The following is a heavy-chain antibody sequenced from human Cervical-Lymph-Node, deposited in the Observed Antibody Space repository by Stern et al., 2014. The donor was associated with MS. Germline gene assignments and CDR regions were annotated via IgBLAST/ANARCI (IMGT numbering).Heavy chain of an antibody. CDR3: AKLHPPITMVRGYFDY. CDR2: ISYDGSNQ. V-gene: IGHV3-30*18. J-gene: IGHJ4*02. Sequence: QVQLVESGGGVVQPGRSLRLSCAASGFTFSNYGMHWVRQAPGKGLEWVAVISYDGSNQDYADSVKVRFTISRDNSKNTLYLQMNSLRAEDTAVYYCAKLHPPITMVRGYFDYWGQGTLVTVSS. CDR1: GFTFSNYG. D-gene: IGHD3-10*01.